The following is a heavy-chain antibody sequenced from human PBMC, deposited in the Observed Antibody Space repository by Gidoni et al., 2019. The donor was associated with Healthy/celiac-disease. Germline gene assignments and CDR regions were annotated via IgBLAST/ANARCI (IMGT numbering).Heavy chain of an antibody. CDR3: ARGAQRDTSFDY. V-gene: IGHV1-69*02. CDR1: GGTLSSYT. J-gene: IGHJ4*02. Sequence: QVQLVQSGAEVKKPGSSVKVSCKASGGTLSSYTISWVRQAPGQGLEWMGRIIPILGIANYAQKFQGRVTITADKSTSTAYMELSSLRSEDTAVYYCARGAQRDTSFDYWGQGTLVTVSS. CDR2: IIPILGIA.